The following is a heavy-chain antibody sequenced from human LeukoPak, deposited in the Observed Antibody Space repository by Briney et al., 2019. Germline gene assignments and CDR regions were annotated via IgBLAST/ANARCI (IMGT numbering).Heavy chain of an antibody. CDR1: GFTFSSYS. D-gene: IGHD5-12*01. Sequence: GGSLRLSCAASGFTFSSYSMNWVRQAPGKGLEWVSSISSSSSYIYYADSVKGRFTISRDNAKNSLYLQMDSLRAEDTAVYYCAREQDLPTDIVATTVFDYWGQGTLVTVSS. V-gene: IGHV3-21*01. J-gene: IGHJ4*02. CDR3: AREQDLPTDIVATTVFDY. CDR2: ISSSSSYI.